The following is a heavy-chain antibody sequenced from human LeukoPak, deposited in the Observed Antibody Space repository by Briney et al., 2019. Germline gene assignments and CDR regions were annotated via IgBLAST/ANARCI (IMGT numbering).Heavy chain of an antibody. J-gene: IGHJ5*02. CDR2: INWNGGST. D-gene: IGHD3-10*01. V-gene: IGHV3-20*01. Sequence: PGGSLRLSCAASGFTFDDYGMSWVRQAPGKGLEWVSVINWNGGSTGYADSVKGRFTISRDNAKNSLYLQMNSLRAEDTALYHCARDAITFYGSRLNWFDPWGQGTLVTVSS. CDR1: GFTFDDYG. CDR3: ARDAITFYGSRLNWFDP.